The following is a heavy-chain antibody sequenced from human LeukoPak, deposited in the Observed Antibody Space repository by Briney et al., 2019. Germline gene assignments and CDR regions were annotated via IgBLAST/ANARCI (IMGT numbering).Heavy chain of an antibody. J-gene: IGHJ4*02. D-gene: IGHD1-14*01. CDR2: INPNSGCK. CDR1: GYTFTDYY. V-gene: IGHV1-2*02. CDR3: ARDRYGGFDY. Sequence: ASVKVSCKASGYTFTDYYMHWVRQAPGQGLEWMGWINPNSGCKNYAQKFQGRVTMTRDPSISTAYMGLSRLRSDDTAVYYCARDRYGGFDYWGQGTLVTVSS.